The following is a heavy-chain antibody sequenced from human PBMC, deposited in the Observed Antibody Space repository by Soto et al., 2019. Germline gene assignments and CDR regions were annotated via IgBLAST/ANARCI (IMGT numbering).Heavy chain of an antibody. Sequence: SETLSLTCTVSGGSISSYYWSWIRQPPGKGLEWIGYIYYSGSTNYNPSLKSRVTISVDTSKNQFSLKLSSVTAADTAVYYCARGIAVAGTRYSDYWGQGTLVTVSS. J-gene: IGHJ4*02. CDR3: ARGIAVAGTRYSDY. CDR2: IYYSGST. CDR1: GGSISSYY. D-gene: IGHD6-19*01. V-gene: IGHV4-59*01.